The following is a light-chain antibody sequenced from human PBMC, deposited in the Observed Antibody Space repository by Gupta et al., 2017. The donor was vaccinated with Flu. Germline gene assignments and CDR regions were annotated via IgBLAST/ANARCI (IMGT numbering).Light chain of an antibody. CDR2: DAS. CDR3: QQHRSRQPFA. J-gene: IGKJ4*01. V-gene: IGKV3-11*01. CDR1: QSDSSY. Sequence: EIVLTQSPATLSLSPGERATLSCRASQSDSSYLAWYQQKPGQAPRLLIYDASTRDTGIPARCLSGGWGTDCTPIISSLQAEDGSADYWQQHRSRQPFAFGRGTKVDIK.